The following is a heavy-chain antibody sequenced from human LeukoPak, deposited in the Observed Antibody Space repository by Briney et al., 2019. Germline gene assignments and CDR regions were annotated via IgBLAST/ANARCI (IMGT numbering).Heavy chain of an antibody. CDR2: ISSSGSTI. CDR3: ARDPGFSSFDY. CDR1: GFTFSDYY. D-gene: IGHD3-3*02. J-gene: IGHJ4*02. Sequence: GGSLRLSCAASGFTFSDYYMSWIRQAPGKGLEWVSYISSSGSTIYYADSVKGRFTISRDNAKNSLYLQMTSLRVDDTAIYYCARDPGFSSFDYWGQGTLVTVSS. V-gene: IGHV3-11*04.